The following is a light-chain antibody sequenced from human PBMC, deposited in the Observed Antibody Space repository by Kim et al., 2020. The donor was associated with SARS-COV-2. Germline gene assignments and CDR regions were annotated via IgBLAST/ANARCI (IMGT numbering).Light chain of an antibody. CDR1: SSDVGGYNY. V-gene: IGLV2-11*01. CDR3: CSYAGSYTYV. Sequence: GQFVTISCTGTSSDVGGYNYVSWYQQHPRKAPKLMIYDVSKRPSGVPDRCSGSKAGNTASLTISGLQAEDEADYYCCSYAGSYTYVFGTGTKVTVL. CDR2: DVS. J-gene: IGLJ1*01.